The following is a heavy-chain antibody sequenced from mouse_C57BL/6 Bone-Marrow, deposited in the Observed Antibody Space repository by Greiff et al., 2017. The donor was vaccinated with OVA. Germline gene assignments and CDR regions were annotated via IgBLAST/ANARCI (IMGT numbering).Heavy chain of an antibody. J-gene: IGHJ4*01. D-gene: IGHD2-2*01. CDR2: IRNKANNHAT. CDR1: GFTFSDAW. V-gene: IGHV6-6*01. CDR3: TRIGPFYYGYDRYYAMDY. Sequence: EVKLVESGGGLVQPGGSMKLSCAASGFTFSDAWMDWVRQSPEKGLEWVAEIRNKANNHATYYAESVTGRFTISRDDSKSSVYLQMNSLRAEYTGIYYCTRIGPFYYGYDRYYAMDYWGQGTSVAVSS.